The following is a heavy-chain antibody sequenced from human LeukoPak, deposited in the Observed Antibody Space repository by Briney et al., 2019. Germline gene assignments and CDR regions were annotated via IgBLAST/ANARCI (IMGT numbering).Heavy chain of an antibody. Sequence: ASVKVSCKASGYTFTGYYMHWVRQAPRQGLESMGWINPNSGGTNYAQKFQGRVTMIRDTSISTAYMELSRLRSDDTAVYYCARVVPAAIAFDPWGQGTLVTVSS. CDR1: GYTFTGYY. V-gene: IGHV1-2*02. D-gene: IGHD2-2*01. J-gene: IGHJ5*02. CDR3: ARVVPAAIAFDP. CDR2: INPNSGGT.